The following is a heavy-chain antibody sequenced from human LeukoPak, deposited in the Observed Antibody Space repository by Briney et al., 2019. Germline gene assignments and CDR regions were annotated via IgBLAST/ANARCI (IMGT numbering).Heavy chain of an antibody. J-gene: IGHJ4*02. D-gene: IGHD6-13*01. V-gene: IGHV4-34*01. CDR1: GGSFSGYY. CDR3: ARRPYSSSWYYFDY. CDR2: IYYSGST. Sequence: SETLSLTCAVYGGSFSGYYWSWIRQPPGKGLEWIGYIYYSGSTYYNPSLKSRVTISVDTSKNQFSLKLSSVTAADTAVYYCARRPYSSSWYYFDYWGQGTLVTVSS.